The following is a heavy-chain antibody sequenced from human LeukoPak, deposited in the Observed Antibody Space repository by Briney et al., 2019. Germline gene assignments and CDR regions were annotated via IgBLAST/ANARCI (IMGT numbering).Heavy chain of an antibody. V-gene: IGHV1-2*02. Sequence: ASVTVSFKSSGYGFIYVYFNWVRQAPGQGLEWMGWINPHSGATNYAQRFQGRISMDASFDTAYIELSRLTSDDTAVYYCATSSTVTHTRDPWGQGTLVTVPS. D-gene: IGHD1-1*01. CDR2: INPHSGAT. CDR3: ATSSTVTHTRDP. J-gene: IGHJ5*02. CDR1: GYGFIYVY.